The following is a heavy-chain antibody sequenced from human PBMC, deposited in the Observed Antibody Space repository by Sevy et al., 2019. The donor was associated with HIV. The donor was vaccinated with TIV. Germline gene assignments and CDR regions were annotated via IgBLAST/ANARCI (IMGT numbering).Heavy chain of an antibody. J-gene: IGHJ3*01. CDR3: AKDFAQGTSSWFAFDV. CDR1: GFTFSDYG. V-gene: IGHV3-30*18. D-gene: IGHD6-13*01. CDR2: ISFDGSEN. Sequence: GGSLRLSCAVSGFTFSDYGMHWVRQAPGKGLEWVAFISFDGSENFYADSVKGRFTISRDNSKNTPYLQMSSLRTEDTGVTYCAKDFAQGTSSWFAFDVWGQGTTVTVSS.